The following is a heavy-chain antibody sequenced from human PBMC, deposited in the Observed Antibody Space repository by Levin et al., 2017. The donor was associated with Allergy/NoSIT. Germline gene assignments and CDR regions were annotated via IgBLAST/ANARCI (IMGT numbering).Heavy chain of an antibody. CDR2: ISSSSSYI. J-gene: IGHJ5*02. CDR1: GFTFSSYS. Sequence: KAGGSLRLSCAASGFTFSSYSMNWVRQAPGKGLEWVSSISSSSSYIYYADSVKGRFTISRDNAKNSLYLQMNSLRAEDTAVYYCARAEVPLGFDPWGQGTLVTVSS. D-gene: IGHD2-2*01. CDR3: ARAEVPLGFDP. V-gene: IGHV3-21*01.